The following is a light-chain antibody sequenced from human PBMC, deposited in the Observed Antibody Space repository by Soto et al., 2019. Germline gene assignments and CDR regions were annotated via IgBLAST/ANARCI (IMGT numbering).Light chain of an antibody. CDR1: SSNIGAGYD. J-gene: IGLJ2*01. V-gene: IGLV1-40*01. CDR2: GNT. CDR3: QSYDSSLSSQVV. Sequence: QSVLTQPPSVSGAPGQRVTISCTGNSSNIGAGYDVHWYQQVPGTAPKLLIYGNTNRPSGVPDRFSGSKSGTSASLAITGLQAEDEPDYHCQSYDSSLSSQVVFGGGTKLTVL.